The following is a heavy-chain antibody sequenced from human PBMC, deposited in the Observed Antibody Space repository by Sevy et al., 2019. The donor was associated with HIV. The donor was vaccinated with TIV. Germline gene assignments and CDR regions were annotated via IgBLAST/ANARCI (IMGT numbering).Heavy chain of an antibody. D-gene: IGHD3-3*01. V-gene: IGHV3-30*02. CDR1: GFRFSDYG. CDR2: IRFDGSMK. J-gene: IGHJ6*02. CDR3: AQDHYDYRTGYYGYYGMDV. Sequence: GGSLRLSCAASGFRFSDYGMHWVRQAPGKGLEWLSLIRFDGSMKYIADSVKGRFTISRDKVKDTLYLQMNSLRPEVTAVYYCAQDHYDYRTGYYGYYGMDVWGQGTTVTVSS.